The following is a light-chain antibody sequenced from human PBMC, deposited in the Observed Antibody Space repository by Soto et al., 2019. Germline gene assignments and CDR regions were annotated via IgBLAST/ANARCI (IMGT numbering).Light chain of an antibody. Sequence: QSALTQPASVSGSPGQSITISCTGTSSDVGTYNLVSWYQEHPGKAPKLMIYEGNKRPSGVSNRFSGSKSGNTASPTISGLQAEDEADYYCCSYAGSSTFVFGTGTKLTVL. CDR3: CSYAGSSTFV. J-gene: IGLJ1*01. CDR1: SSDVGTYNL. CDR2: EGN. V-gene: IGLV2-23*01.